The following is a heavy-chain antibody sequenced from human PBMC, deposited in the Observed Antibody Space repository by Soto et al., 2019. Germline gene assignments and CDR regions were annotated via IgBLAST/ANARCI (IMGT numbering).Heavy chain of an antibody. CDR3: VRGRGAAADYFDF. Sequence: QVQLVESGGGLVKPGGSLRLSCAVSGFTFSDYYMTWIRQAPGKGLEWVSYISSSTSHTNYADSVKDRFTISRDNAKNSLFLQMNSLRAEDTAVYYCVRGRGAAADYFDFWGQGTLVTVSS. D-gene: IGHD6-13*01. CDR1: GFTFSDYY. J-gene: IGHJ4*02. V-gene: IGHV3-11*05. CDR2: ISSSTSHT.